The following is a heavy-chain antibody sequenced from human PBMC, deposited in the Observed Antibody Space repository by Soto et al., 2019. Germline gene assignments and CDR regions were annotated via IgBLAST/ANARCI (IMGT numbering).Heavy chain of an antibody. J-gene: IGHJ4*01. CDR1: GFNFGDLY. Sequence: QVQLVESGGALVKPGGSLRLSCAASGFNFGDLYISWIRQAPGKGLEWVSFISATGETTYYSDSVKGRFTISTDNAHTSQDLQLDILRDEDTAIYYFDSQLQICRRKNDFHFWGHGILVTVSS. CDR2: ISATGETT. D-gene: IGHD1-7*01. V-gene: IGHV3-11*01. CDR3: DSQLQICRRKNDFHF.